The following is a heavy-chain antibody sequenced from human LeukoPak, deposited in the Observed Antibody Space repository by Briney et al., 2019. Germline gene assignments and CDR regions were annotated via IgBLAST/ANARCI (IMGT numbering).Heavy chain of an antibody. Sequence: ASVKVSCKASGYTFTGYYMHWVRQAPGQGLEWMGRINPNSGGTNYAQKFQGRVTMTRDTSISTAYMELSRLRSDDTAVYYCARDPGHYDILTGYYYGMDVWGQGTTVTVSS. J-gene: IGHJ6*02. D-gene: IGHD3-9*01. CDR2: INPNSGGT. V-gene: IGHV1-2*06. CDR3: ARDPGHYDILTGYYYGMDV. CDR1: GYTFTGYY.